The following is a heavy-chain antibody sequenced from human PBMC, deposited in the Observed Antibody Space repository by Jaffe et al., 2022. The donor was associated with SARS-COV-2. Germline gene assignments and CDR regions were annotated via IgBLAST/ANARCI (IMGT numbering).Heavy chain of an antibody. J-gene: IGHJ4*02. D-gene: IGHD3-22*01. CDR1: GGSFSGYY. Sequence: QVQLQQWGAGLLKPSETLSLTCAVYGGSFSGYYWSWIRQPPGKGLEWIGEINHSGSTNYNPSLKSRVTISVDTSKNQFSLKLSSVTAADTAVYYCARDHYYDSSGYLVDYWGQGTLVTVSS. V-gene: IGHV4-34*01. CDR3: ARDHYYDSSGYLVDY. CDR2: INHSGST.